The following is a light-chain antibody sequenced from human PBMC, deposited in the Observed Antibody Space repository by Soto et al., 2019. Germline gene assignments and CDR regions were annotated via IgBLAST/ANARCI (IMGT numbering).Light chain of an antibody. Sequence: EIVMTQSPATLSVFPGERATLSCRASQSISSNLAWYHQKPGQAPRLLIYGASARATGIPARFIGSGSGTEFTLTISSLQYEDFAIDYCQQYNNWPPYTFGQGTKLEIK. CDR1: QSISSN. J-gene: IGKJ2*01. CDR2: GAS. V-gene: IGKV3-15*01. CDR3: QQYNNWPPYT.